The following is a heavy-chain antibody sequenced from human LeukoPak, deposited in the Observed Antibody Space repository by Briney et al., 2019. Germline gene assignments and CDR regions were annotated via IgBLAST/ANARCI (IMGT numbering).Heavy chain of an antibody. CDR1: GFTFSSYE. CDR2: ISSSGSTI. V-gene: IGHV3-48*03. D-gene: IGHD3-10*01. Sequence: GGSLRLSCAASGFTFSSYEMNWVRQAPGKGLEWVSYISSSGSTIYYADSVKGRFTISRDNAKNSLYLQMNSLRAEDTAVYYCVRGWGLFGWGVWFGCWGQGTLVTVSS. CDR3: VRGWGLFGWGVWFGC. J-gene: IGHJ4*02.